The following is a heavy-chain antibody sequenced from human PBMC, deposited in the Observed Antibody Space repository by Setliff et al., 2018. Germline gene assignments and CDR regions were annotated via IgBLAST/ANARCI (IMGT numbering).Heavy chain of an antibody. J-gene: IGHJ4*02. CDR2: ISTSGNT. Sequence: PSETLSLTCTVSGGSIINSYYWSWIRQPAGKGLEWIGRISTSGNTNYNPSLKSRVTVSLDTSKNQFSLKLTSMTAADTAVYYCARDVGYTYGLGFWGQGTLVTVSS. CDR1: GGSIINSYY. CDR3: ARDVGYTYGLGF. V-gene: IGHV4-4*07. D-gene: IGHD5-18*01.